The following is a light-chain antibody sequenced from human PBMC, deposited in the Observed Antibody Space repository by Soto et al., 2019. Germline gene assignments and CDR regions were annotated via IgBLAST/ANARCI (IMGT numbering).Light chain of an antibody. CDR2: EVS. CDR1: SSDVGAYNY. Sequence: QSALTQPASVSGSPGQSITISCTGTSSDVGAYNYVSWYQQHPDKAPKLVIYEVSNRPSGVSNRFSGSKSANTASLTISGLQAEDEADYYCNSYTSSSTLVFGTGTKLTVL. J-gene: IGLJ1*01. CDR3: NSYTSSSTLV. V-gene: IGLV2-14*01.